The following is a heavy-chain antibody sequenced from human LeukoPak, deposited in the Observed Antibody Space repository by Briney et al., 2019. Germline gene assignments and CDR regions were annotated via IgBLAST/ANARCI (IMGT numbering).Heavy chain of an antibody. Sequence: SETLXLTCTVSGGSISSSSYYWGWIRQPPGKGLEWIGSIYYSGSTYYNPSLKSRFTISVDTSKNQFSLKLSSVTAAGPAVYXXXRQGXXLWXGELTVDYFDYWGQGTLVTVSS. CDR1: GGSISSSSYY. D-gene: IGHD3-10*01. J-gene: IGHJ4*02. V-gene: IGHV4-39*01. CDR3: XRQGXXLWXGELTVDYFDY. CDR2: IYYSGST.